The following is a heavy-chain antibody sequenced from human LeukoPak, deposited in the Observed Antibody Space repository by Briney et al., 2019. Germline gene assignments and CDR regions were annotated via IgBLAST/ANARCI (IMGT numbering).Heavy chain of an antibody. Sequence: SGPTLANPTHPLTLTCTFSGFSVSTRGVPVGWIRQPPGKALEWHALIYWNDDKRYSPSLKSRLTITKDTSKNHVVLKMTDMDPVDTATYYCAHLADFWSGYFYFDYWGQGTLVTVSS. J-gene: IGHJ4*02. V-gene: IGHV2-5*01. CDR1: GFSVSTRGVP. D-gene: IGHD3-3*01. CDR3: AHLADFWSGYFYFDY. CDR2: IYWNDDK.